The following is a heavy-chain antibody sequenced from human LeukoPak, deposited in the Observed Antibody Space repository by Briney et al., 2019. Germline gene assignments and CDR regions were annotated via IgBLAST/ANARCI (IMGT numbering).Heavy chain of an antibody. CDR3: ARVRRVGATFYYFDY. CDR2: IYPNSGGT. J-gene: IGHJ4*02. CDR1: VYTFTDYY. V-gene: IGHV1-2*02. Sequence: GASVNVTCKASVYTFTDYYMHWVRQAPGQGLEWMGWIYPNSGGTNYAQKFQGRVTMTRDTSISTAYMELSRLRSDDTAVYYCARVRRVGATFYYFDYWGQGTLVTVSS. D-gene: IGHD1-26*01.